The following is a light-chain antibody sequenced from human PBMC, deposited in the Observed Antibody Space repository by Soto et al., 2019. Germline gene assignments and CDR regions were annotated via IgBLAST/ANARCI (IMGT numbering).Light chain of an antibody. J-gene: IGLJ1*01. V-gene: IGLV2-14*03. CDR1: SNDVGGYNY. CDR2: DVS. Sequence: QSALTQPASVSGSPGQSITISCTGTSNDVGGYNYVSWSQQHPGKAPKLMIYDVSNRPSGVSNRFSGSKSANTASLTISGLQTEDESDYYCSSYTGSSTYVFGTGTKLTVL. CDR3: SSYTGSSTYV.